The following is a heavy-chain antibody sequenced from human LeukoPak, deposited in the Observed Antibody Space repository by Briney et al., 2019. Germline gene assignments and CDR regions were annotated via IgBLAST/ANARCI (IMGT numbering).Heavy chain of an antibody. J-gene: IGHJ4*02. D-gene: IGHD4-17*01. CDR3: AKEQGGVYGDPLDY. Sequence: GGSLRLSCAASGFTFSGYGMHWVRQAPGKGLEWVAVIWYDGSNKYYADSVKGRFTISRDNSKNTLYLQMNSLRAEDTAVYYCAKEQGGVYGDPLDYWGQGILVTVSS. CDR1: GFTFSGYG. CDR2: IWYDGSNK. V-gene: IGHV3-33*06.